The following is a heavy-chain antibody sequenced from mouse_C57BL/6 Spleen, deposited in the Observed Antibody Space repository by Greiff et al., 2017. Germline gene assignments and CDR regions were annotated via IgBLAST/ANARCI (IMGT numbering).Heavy chain of an antibody. CDR2: INPNNGGT. CDR3: ARRVPYYYAMDY. Sequence: EVQLQQSGPELVKPGASVKISCKASGYTFTDYYMNWVKQSHGKSLEWIGDINPNNGGTSYNQKFKGKATLTVDKSSSTAYMELRSLTSEDSAVYDGARRVPYYYAMDYGGQGTSVTVSS. V-gene: IGHV1-26*01. J-gene: IGHJ4*01. D-gene: IGHD2-14*01. CDR1: GYTFTDYY.